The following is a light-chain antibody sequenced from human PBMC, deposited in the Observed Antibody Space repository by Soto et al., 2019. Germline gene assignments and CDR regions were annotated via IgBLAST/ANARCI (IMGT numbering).Light chain of an antibody. Sequence: DIQLTQSPSTLSASVGDRVTITCRASQSVNTWLAWYQQKPGKAPEVLIYRASVLESGVPSRFSGSGSGTEFTLTISSLQPDDFATYYCQQYNSWWTFGQGTKVDIK. V-gene: IGKV1-5*03. CDR2: RAS. CDR1: QSVNTW. J-gene: IGKJ1*01. CDR3: QQYNSWWT.